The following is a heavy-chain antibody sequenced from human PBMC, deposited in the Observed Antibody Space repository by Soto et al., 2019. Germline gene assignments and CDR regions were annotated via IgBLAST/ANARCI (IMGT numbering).Heavy chain of an antibody. D-gene: IGHD3-16*01. CDR2: IIPVSGST. V-gene: IGHV1-69*06. CDR1: GATFSTYP. CDR3: ARMGGPYNRGWFYP. Sequence: QLVQSGAEVKKPGSSVRVSCRASGATFSTYPLTWVRQAPGHGLEWMGGIIPVSGSTNYTQKLLDRHTITANISTKTPYTELSGLRPEDTAVYYCARMGGPYNRGWFYPWGQGTLVIVSS. J-gene: IGHJ5*02.